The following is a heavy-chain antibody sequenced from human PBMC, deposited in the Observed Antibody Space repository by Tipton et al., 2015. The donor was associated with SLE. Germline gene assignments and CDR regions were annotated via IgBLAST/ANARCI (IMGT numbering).Heavy chain of an antibody. V-gene: IGHV4-59*01. CDR3: ARGLMVRGVTPGD. CDR2: IYYSGST. D-gene: IGHD3-10*01. Sequence: TLSLTCAVYGGSISSYYWSWIRQPPGKGLEWIGYIYYSGSTNYNPSLKSRVTISVDTSKNQFSLKLSSVTAADTAVYYCARGLMVRGVTPGDWGQGTLVTVSS. CDR1: GGSISSYY. J-gene: IGHJ4*02.